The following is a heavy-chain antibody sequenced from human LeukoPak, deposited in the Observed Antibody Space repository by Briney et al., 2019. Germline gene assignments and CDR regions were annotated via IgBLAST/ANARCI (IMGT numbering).Heavy chain of an antibody. CDR1: GFTFSSYE. D-gene: IGHD3-10*01. V-gene: IGHV3-23*01. J-gene: IGHJ4*02. CDR3: AKDSYGSGSDY. Sequence: GGSLRLSCAASGFTFSSYEMNWVRQAPGKGLEWVSAISGSGGSTYYADSVKGRFTISRDNSKNTLYLQMNSLRAEDTAVYYCAKDSYGSGSDYWGQGTLVTVSS. CDR2: ISGSGGST.